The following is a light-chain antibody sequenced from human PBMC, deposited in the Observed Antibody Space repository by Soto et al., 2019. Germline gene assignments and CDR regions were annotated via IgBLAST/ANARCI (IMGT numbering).Light chain of an antibody. Sequence: EIQMSQAPSTMSRSVADQVTITCRASQTISSWLAWYQQKPGKAPKLLIYKASTLKSGVPSRFSGSGSGTEFTLTISSLQPDDFATYYCQHYNSYSEAFGQGTKVDIK. J-gene: IGKJ1*01. CDR1: QTISSW. V-gene: IGKV1-5*03. CDR2: KAS. CDR3: QHYNSYSEA.